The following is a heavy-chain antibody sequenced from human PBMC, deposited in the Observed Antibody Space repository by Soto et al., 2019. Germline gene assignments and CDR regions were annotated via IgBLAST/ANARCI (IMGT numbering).Heavy chain of an antibody. CDR1: GGTFSSYA. CDR2: INPNSGGT. V-gene: IGHV1-2*04. D-gene: IGHD2-15*01. Sequence: ASVKVSCKASGGTFSSYAISWVRQAPGQGLEWMGWINPNSGGTNYAQKFQGWVTMTRDTSISTAYMELSRLRSDDTAVYYCARGCSGGSCYQRFDYWGQGTLVTVSS. CDR3: ARGCSGGSCYQRFDY. J-gene: IGHJ4*02.